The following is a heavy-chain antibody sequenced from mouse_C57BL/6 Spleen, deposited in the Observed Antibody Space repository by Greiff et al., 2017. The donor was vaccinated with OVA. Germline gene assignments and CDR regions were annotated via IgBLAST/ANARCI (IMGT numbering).Heavy chain of an antibody. CDR3: ARDGPWDD. CDR2: ISDGGSYT. CDR1: GFTFSSYA. J-gene: IGHJ2*01. V-gene: IGHV5-4*01. Sequence: EVNVVESGGGLVKPGGSLKLSCAASGFTFSSYAMSWVRQTPEKRLEWVATISDGGSYTYYPDNVKGRFTISRDNAKNNLYLQMSHLKSEDTAMYYCARDGPWDDWGQGTTLTVSS.